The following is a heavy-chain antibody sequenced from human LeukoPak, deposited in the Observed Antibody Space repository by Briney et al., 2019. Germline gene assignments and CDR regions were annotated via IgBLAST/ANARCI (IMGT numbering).Heavy chain of an antibody. J-gene: IGHJ4*02. CDR2: IYTTGIT. D-gene: IGHD6-6*01. CDR1: GGSIRSYY. V-gene: IGHV4-4*07. CDR3: ARDPQLGPFDY. Sequence: PSETLSLTCTVSGGSIRSYYWNWIRQPAGKGLEWIGRIYTTGITNYNPSLKSRVTMSVDTSKNDFSLKLSSVTAADTAVYYCARDPQLGPFDYWGQGTLVTVSS.